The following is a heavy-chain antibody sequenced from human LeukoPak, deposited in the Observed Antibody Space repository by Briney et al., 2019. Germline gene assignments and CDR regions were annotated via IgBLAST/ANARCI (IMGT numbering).Heavy chain of an antibody. Sequence: ASVKVSCKASGHTFTYYYIHWVRQAPGQGLEWMGWINPKSGGTSYAQKFQGRVTMTRDTSISTTYMELSSLRSDDTAVYYCARSEVVPAAISLAYWGQGTLLTVSS. CDR1: GHTFTYYY. CDR3: ARSEVVPAAISLAY. D-gene: IGHD2-2*02. J-gene: IGHJ4*02. CDR2: INPKSGGT. V-gene: IGHV1-2*02.